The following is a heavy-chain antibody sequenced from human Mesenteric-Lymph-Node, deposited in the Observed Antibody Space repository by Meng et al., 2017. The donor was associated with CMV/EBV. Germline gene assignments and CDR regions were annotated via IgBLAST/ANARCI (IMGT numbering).Heavy chain of an antibody. CDR1: GFTFSSYD. V-gene: IGHV3-74*01. D-gene: IGHD3-3*01. J-gene: IGHJ4*02. Sequence: GESLKISCAASGFTFSSYDMHWVRQAPGKGLVWVSRINSDGSSTSYADSVKGRFTISRDNAKNTLYLQMNNLRAEDTAVYYCARADYDSYWGQGTLVTVSS. CDR3: ARADYDSY. CDR2: INSDGSST.